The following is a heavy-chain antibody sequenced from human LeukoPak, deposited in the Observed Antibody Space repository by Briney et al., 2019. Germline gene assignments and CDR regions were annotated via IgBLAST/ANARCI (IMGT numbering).Heavy chain of an antibody. CDR2: VYYSGNT. CDR1: GGSISSSSSF. CDR3: ARHGLYQDYGY. D-gene: IGHD3-16*01. J-gene: IGHJ4*02. Sequence: SETLSLTCTVSGGSISSSSSFWAWIRQPPGMGLEWIGNVYYSGNTHYNPSLKSRVTISLDTSKNQFSLRLTSVTAADAAVYYCARHGLYQDYGYWGQGTLVTVSS. V-gene: IGHV4-39*01.